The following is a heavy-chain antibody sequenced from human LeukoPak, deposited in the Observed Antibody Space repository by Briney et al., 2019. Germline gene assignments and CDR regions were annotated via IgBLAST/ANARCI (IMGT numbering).Heavy chain of an antibody. J-gene: IGHJ4*02. CDR3: ARDPSDGTKAFDD. Sequence: PGGSLRLSCAASGFTVSSNYMSWVRQAPGKGLEWVSVIYSGGSTYYADSVKGRFTISRDNSKNTLYLQMNSLRDEDTAVYYCARDPSDGTKAFDDWGQGTLVTVSS. CDR2: IYSGGST. V-gene: IGHV3-53*01. CDR1: GFTVSSNY.